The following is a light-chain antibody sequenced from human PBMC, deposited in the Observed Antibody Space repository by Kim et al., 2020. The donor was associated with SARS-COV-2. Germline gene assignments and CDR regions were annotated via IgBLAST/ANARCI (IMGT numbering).Light chain of an antibody. CDR2: SNN. Sequence: QSVLTQPPSASGTPGQRVTISCSGSSSNIGSNTVNWYQQLPGTAPKLLIYSNNQRPSGVPDRFSGSKSGTSASLGISGLQSEDEADYCCATWDDSLNGWVVGGGTQLSVL. CDR1: SSNIGSNT. J-gene: IGLJ3*02. CDR3: ATWDDSLNGWV. V-gene: IGLV1-44*01.